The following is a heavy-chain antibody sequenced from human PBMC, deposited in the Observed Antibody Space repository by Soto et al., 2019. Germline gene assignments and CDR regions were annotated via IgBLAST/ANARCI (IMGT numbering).Heavy chain of an antibody. CDR3: AKDSGRGSADYYFDY. V-gene: IGHV3-30*18. CDR2: ISSDGNDK. CDR1: GFTFSTYG. J-gene: IGHJ4*02. Sequence: GGSLRLSCAASGFTFSTYGMHWVRQAPGKGLERVAVISSDGNDKYHADSVKGRFTISRDNSRNTLYLQMNSLRAEDTATYYCAKDSGRGSADYYFDYWGQGTLVTVSS. D-gene: IGHD3-10*01.